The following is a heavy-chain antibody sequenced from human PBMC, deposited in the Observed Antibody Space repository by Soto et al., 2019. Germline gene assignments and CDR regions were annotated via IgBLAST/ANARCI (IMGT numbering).Heavy chain of an antibody. V-gene: IGHV1-18*04. J-gene: IGHJ6*02. D-gene: IGHD1-7*01. CDR2: ISAYNGNT. CDR3: ARDQASDWNYSQGMDV. Sequence: ASVKVSCKASGYTFSSYGISWVRQAPGQGLKWMGWISAYNGNTNYALKLQGRVTMTTDTSTSTAYMELRSLRSDDTAVYYCARDQASDWNYSQGMDVWGQGTTVTVSS. CDR1: GYTFSSYG.